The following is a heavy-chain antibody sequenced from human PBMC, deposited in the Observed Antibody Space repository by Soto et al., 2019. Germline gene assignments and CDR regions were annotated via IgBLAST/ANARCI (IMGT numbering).Heavy chain of an antibody. CDR2: MSYDGSNE. D-gene: IGHD1-26*01. J-gene: IGHJ4*02. CDR3: AKDGSHNFDY. Sequence: QVQLVESGGGVVQPGRSLRLSCAASGFTFSHYAMHWVRQAPGKGLEWVALMSYDGSNEYYADSVKRRFTISRDNSKITLYLLMNSVRAEDTAVYYCAKDGSHNFDYWGQGTLVTVSS. CDR1: GFTFSHYA. V-gene: IGHV3-30*18.